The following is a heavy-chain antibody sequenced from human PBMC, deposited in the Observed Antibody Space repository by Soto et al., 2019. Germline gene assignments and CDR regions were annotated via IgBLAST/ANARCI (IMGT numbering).Heavy chain of an antibody. CDR3: ARKSGGNTIVRGGPRRAYYYYMDV. V-gene: IGHV4-34*01. D-gene: IGHD3-10*01. J-gene: IGHJ6*03. Sequence: PSETLSLTCAGYGGSFLGYYWSWIRQDPGKGLEWIGEINHSGSTNYNPSLKSRVTISVDTSKNQFSLKLSSVTAADTAVYYCARKSGGNTIVRGGPRRAYYYYMDVWVKGTTVTVSS. CDR1: GGSFLGYY. CDR2: INHSGST.